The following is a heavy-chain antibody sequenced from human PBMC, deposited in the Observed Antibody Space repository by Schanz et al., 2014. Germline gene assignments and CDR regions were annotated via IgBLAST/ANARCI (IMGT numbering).Heavy chain of an antibody. CDR1: GFTFGTFW. CDR3: AREKRRTEVVLDH. J-gene: IGHJ4*02. V-gene: IGHV3-48*04. CDR2: ISDSGRTI. Sequence: EVQLVESGGGLLQPGGSLRLSCAASGFTFGTFWMSWVRQAPGKGLEWISKISDSGRTIVYADSVKGRFTISRDNAKNSLYLQMNSLRAEDTAVYYCAREKRRTEVVLDHWGQGTLVTVS.